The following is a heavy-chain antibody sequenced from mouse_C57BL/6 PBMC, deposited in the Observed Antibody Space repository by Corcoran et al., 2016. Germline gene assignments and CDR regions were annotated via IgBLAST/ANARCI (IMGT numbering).Heavy chain of an antibody. J-gene: IGHJ2*01. V-gene: IGHV1-19*01. CDR2: INPYNGGT. D-gene: IGHD2-12*01. Sequence: EVQLQQSGPVLVKPGASVKMSCKASGYTFTDYYMNWVTQSHGKSLEWIGVINPYNGGTSYNQKFKGKATLTVDKSSSTAYMELNSLTSEDSAVYYCARNYYSNYVDYWGQGTTLTVSS. CDR3: ARNYYSNYVDY. CDR1: GYTFTDYY.